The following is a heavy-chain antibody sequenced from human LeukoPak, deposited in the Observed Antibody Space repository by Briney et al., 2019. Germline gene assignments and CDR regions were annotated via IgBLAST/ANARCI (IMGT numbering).Heavy chain of an antibody. CDR1: GGSISSYY. CDR2: IYTSGST. V-gene: IGHV4-4*07. J-gene: IGHJ5*02. D-gene: IGHD3-10*01. CDR3: GRDNRVLLCFGGLVDNWFAP. Sequence: SETLSLTCTVSGGSISSYYWSWIRQPAGKGLEWIGRIYTSGSTNYNPSLKSRVTMSVDTSKNQFSLKLSSVTAADTAAYYCGRDNRVLLCFGGLVDNWFAPWGKGTLVTVSS.